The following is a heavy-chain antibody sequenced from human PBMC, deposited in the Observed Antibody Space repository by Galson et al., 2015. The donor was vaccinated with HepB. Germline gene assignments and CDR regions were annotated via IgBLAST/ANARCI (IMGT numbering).Heavy chain of an antibody. CDR3: ARDSGKVSGGSYYYYYMDV. CDR1: GGTFSSYA. CDR2: IIPIFGTA. D-gene: IGHD1-26*01. V-gene: IGHV1-69*13. J-gene: IGHJ6*03. Sequence: SVKVSCKASGGTFSSYAISWVRQAPGQGLEWMGGIIPIFGTANYAQKFQGRVTITADESTSTAYMELSSLRSEDTAVYYCARDSGKVSGGSYYYYYMDVWGKGTTVTVSS.